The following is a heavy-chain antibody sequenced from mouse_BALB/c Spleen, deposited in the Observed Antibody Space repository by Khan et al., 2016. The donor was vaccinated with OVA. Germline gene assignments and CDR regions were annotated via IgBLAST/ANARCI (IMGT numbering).Heavy chain of an antibody. D-gene: IGHD3-2*02. CDR1: GYSITSDYA. Sequence: SGPGLVKPSQSLSLTCTVTGYSITSDYAWNWIRQFPGNKLEWMGYISYSGNTNYNPSLKSRISITRDTSKNQFFLQLNFVTIEDTATYYCARIQGGDVDYWGQGTTLTVSS. CDR2: ISYSGNT. V-gene: IGHV3-2*02. J-gene: IGHJ2*01. CDR3: ARIQGGDVDY.